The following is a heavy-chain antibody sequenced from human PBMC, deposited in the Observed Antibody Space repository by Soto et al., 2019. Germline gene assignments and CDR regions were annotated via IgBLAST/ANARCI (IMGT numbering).Heavy chain of an antibody. CDR1: GFTFSTYE. V-gene: IGHV3-48*03. CDR3: AKASVQYDFWSGPPRVYYYYGMDV. CDR2: MSGSGNTI. J-gene: IGHJ6*02. D-gene: IGHD3-3*01. Sequence: GGSLRLSCAASGFTFSTYEMNWVRQAPGKGLEWVSYMSGSGNTIYYADSVKGRFTISRDNAKSSLYLQMNSLRAEDTAVYYCAKASVQYDFWSGPPRVYYYYGMDVWGQGTTVTVSS.